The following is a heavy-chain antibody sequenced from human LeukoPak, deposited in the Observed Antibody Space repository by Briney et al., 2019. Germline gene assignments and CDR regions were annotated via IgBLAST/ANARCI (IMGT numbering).Heavy chain of an antibody. J-gene: IGHJ4*02. CDR3: ARGGEGYGDYEFDY. Sequence: SQTLSLTCAVSGGSISGAGYSWSWIRQPPGKGLEWVGSIYYSGNTYYNPSLKSRVTISVDTSKNQFSLKLSSVTAADTAVYYCARGGEGYGDYEFDYWGQGTLVTVSS. D-gene: IGHD4-17*01. CDR1: GGSISGAGYS. V-gene: IGHV4-30-2*03. CDR2: IYYSGNT.